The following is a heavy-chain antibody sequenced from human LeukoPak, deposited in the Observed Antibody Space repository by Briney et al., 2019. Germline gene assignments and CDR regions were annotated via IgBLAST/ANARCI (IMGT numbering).Heavy chain of an antibody. Sequence: SETLSLTCTVSGGSISSYYWSWIRQPPGKGLEWIGYIYYSGSTNYNPSLKSRVTISVDTSKNQFSLKLSSVTAADTAVYYCARLGYDILTGYYEYYFDYWGQGTLVTVSS. J-gene: IGHJ4*02. CDR2: IYYSGST. D-gene: IGHD3-9*01. CDR3: ARLGYDILTGYYEYYFDY. V-gene: IGHV4-59*01. CDR1: GGSISSYY.